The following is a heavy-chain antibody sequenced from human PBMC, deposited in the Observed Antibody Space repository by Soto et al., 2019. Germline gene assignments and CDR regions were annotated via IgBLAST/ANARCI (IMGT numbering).Heavy chain of an antibody. V-gene: IGHV3-74*01. J-gene: IGHJ5*02. CDR2: INGDGSNA. D-gene: IGHD4-17*01. CDR3: VRSMTTLTIDWLDP. Sequence: EVQLVESGGGLVQPGGSLRLSCAASGFTFSDYWMHWVRQVPGKGLVWLSRINGDGSNANYADYVRGRFTISRDNDNNTLNLQMNSLRAEDTAVYYCVRSMTTLTIDWLDPWGQGTQVIVFS. CDR1: GFTFSDYW.